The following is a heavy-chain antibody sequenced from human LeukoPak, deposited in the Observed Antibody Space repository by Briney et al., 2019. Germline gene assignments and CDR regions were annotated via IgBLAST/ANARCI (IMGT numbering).Heavy chain of an antibody. J-gene: IGHJ4*02. V-gene: IGHV4-34*01. Sequence: SETLSLTCAVYGGSFSGHYWTWIRQPPGKGLEWIGEINHSGSTNYNPSLKSRVAISVDTSKNQFSLNLSSVTAADTALYYCTRGFRSSFSDQWGQGTLVTVSS. CDR2: INHSGST. CDR1: GGSFSGHY. D-gene: IGHD1-26*01. CDR3: TRGFRSSFSDQ.